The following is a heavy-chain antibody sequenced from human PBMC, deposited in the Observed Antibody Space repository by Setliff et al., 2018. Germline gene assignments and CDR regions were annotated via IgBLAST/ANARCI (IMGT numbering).Heavy chain of an antibody. J-gene: IGHJ6*02. D-gene: IGHD3-10*01. V-gene: IGHV3-11*04. CDR3: ARDGVFYAMDF. CDR2: ISGDGNTV. CDR1: GGSFSGYH. Sequence: PSETLSLTCAVYGGSFSGYHWSWVRQVPGKGLEWLSKISGDGNTVYYADSVRGRFTISRDNAKNSLYLQMNSLRAEDSAVYYCARDGVFYAMDFWGQGTTVTVSS.